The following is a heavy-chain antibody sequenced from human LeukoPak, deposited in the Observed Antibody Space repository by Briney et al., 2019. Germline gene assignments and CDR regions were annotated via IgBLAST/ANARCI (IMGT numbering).Heavy chain of an antibody. CDR2: INHSGST. D-gene: IGHD3-22*01. CDR3: ASSSSSTPFDY. J-gene: IGHJ4*02. V-gene: IGHV4-34*01. CDR1: GGSFSGYY. Sequence: SETLSLTCAVYGGSFSGYYWSWIRQPPGKGLEWIGEINHSGSTNYNPSLKSRVTISVDTSKNQFSLKMSSVTAADTAVYYCASSSSSTPFDYWGQGTLVTVSS.